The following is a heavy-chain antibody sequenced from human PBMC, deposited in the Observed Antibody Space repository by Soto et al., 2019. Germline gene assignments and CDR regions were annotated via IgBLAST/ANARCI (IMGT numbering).Heavy chain of an antibody. V-gene: IGHV1-3*01. D-gene: IGHD4-4*01. Sequence: SEKVSYKASGCPFTGYAMHLVRQAPGQRLEWMGWINAGNGNTKYSQKFQGRVTITRDTSASTAYMELSSLRSEDKAVYYCAREGVTFGYWGQGTLVSVSS. CDR2: INAGNGNT. CDR3: AREGVTFGY. J-gene: IGHJ4*02. CDR1: GCPFTGYA.